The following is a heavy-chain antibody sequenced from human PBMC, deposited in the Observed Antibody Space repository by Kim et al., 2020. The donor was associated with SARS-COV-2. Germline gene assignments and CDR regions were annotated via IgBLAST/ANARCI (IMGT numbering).Heavy chain of an antibody. V-gene: IGHV4-59*12. D-gene: IGHD6-19*01. Sequence: SLKSRVTISVDTSKNQFSLKLSSVTAADTAVYYCARDLWNIAVAGTQFDYWGQGTLVTVSS. J-gene: IGHJ4*02. CDR3: ARDLWNIAVAGTQFDY.